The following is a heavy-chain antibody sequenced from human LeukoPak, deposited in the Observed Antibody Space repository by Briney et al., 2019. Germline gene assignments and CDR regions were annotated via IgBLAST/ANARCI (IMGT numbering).Heavy chain of an antibody. CDR2: ISGSGGST. Sequence: GGSLRLSCAASGFTFSSYVVNWVGQARGKGVEGVSAISGSGGSTFYADSVKGRFTISRDNSKKKLYVQMNSLRAEDTAVYYCAKGLWVVKGGHHHAPNAFDIWGQGTMVTVSS. D-gene: IGHD1-26*01. V-gene: IGHV3-23*01. J-gene: IGHJ3*02. CDR1: GFTFSSYV. CDR3: AKGLWVVKGGHHHAPNAFDI.